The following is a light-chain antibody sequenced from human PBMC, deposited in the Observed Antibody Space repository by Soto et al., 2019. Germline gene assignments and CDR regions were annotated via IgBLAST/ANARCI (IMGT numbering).Light chain of an antibody. CDR3: QQRSNWPPIT. Sequence: EIVMTQSPATLSVSPGERATLSCRASQSVSSTLAWYQQKPGQAPRPLIYGASTRATGIPARFSGSGSGTEFTLTISSLQSEDFAVYYCQQRSNWPPITFGQGTRLEIK. J-gene: IGKJ5*01. V-gene: IGKV3-15*01. CDR2: GAS. CDR1: QSVSST.